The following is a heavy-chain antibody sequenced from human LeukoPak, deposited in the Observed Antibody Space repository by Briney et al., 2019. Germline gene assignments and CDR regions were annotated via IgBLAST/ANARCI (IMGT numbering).Heavy chain of an antibody. J-gene: IGHJ6*02. D-gene: IGHD3-10*01. Sequence: ASVKVSCKASGYTFTGYYMHWVRQAPGQGLEWMGWINPNSGGTNYAQKFQGRVTMTRDTSISTAYMELSRLRSGDTAVYYCARDMVRGVIVENPHYYYYGMDVWGQGTTVTVSS. CDR2: INPNSGGT. V-gene: IGHV1-2*02. CDR1: GYTFTGYY. CDR3: ARDMVRGVIVENPHYYYYGMDV.